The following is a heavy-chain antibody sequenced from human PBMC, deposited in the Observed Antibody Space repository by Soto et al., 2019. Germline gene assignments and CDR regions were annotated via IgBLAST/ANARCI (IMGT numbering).Heavy chain of an antibody. V-gene: IGHV3-30-3*01. CDR1: GFTFSSYA. D-gene: IGHD2-21*02. CDR3: AREEPRVTAIPFPAFDI. CDR2: ISYDGSNK. J-gene: IGHJ3*02. Sequence: QTGGSLRLSCAASGFTFSSYAMHWVRQAPGKGLEWVAVISYDGSNKYYADSVKGRFTISRDNSKNTLYLQMNSLRAEDTAVYYCAREEPRVTAIPFPAFDIWGQGTMVTVSS.